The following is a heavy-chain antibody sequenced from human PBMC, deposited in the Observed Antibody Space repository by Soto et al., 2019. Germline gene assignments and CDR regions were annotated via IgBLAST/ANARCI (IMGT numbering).Heavy chain of an antibody. CDR3: ATGEFMVRGVPHY. V-gene: IGHV3-23*01. CDR1: GFTFSSYA. D-gene: IGHD3-10*01. J-gene: IGHJ4*02. Sequence: EVQLLESGGGLVQLGGSLRLSCAASGFTFSSYAMSWVRQAPGKGLEWVSAISGSGGSTYYADSVKGRFTISRDNSKNTLYLQMNSLGDEDTVVYYGATGEFMVRGVPHYWGQGTLVTVSS. CDR2: ISGSGGST.